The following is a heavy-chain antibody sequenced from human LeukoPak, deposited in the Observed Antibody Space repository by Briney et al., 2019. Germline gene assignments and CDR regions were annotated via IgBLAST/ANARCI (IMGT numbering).Heavy chain of an antibody. V-gene: IGHV1-24*01. J-gene: IGHJ6*03. D-gene: IGHD6-25*01. CDR3: ATLSKQRSVYYYYYMDV. CDR1: GYTLTELS. CDR2: FDPEDGET. Sequence: ASVKVSCKVSGYTLTELSMHWVRQAPGKGLEWMGGFDPEDGETIYAQKFQGRVTMTEDTSTDTAYMELSSLRSEDTAVYYCATLSKQRSVYYYYYMDVWGKGTTVTVSS.